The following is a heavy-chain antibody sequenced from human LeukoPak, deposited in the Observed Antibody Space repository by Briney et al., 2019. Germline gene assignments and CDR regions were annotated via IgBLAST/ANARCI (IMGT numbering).Heavy chain of an antibody. D-gene: IGHD3-9*01. J-gene: IGHJ4*02. CDR3: SKLKPDYDILTPFDY. Sequence: GGSLRLSCAASGFTFSSYAMSWVRQAPGKGLEWVSAISGSGGSTYYADSVKGRFTISRDNSKNTLYLQMNSLRAEDTAVYFFSKLKPDYDILTPFDYWGQGTLVTVSS. CDR2: ISGSGGST. V-gene: IGHV3-23*01. CDR1: GFTFSSYA.